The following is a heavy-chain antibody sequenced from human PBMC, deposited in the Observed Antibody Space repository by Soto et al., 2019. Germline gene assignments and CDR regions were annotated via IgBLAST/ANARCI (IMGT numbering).Heavy chain of an antibody. J-gene: IGHJ3*02. CDR3: ARPYCSGGSCLSHAFDI. CDR2: ISSSSSTI. D-gene: IGHD2-15*01. V-gene: IGHV3-48*01. Sequence: GGSLRLSCAASGFTFSSYSMNWVRQAPGKGLEWVSYISSSSSTIYYADSVKGRFTISRDNAKNSLYLQMNSLRAEDTAVYYCARPYCSGGSCLSHAFDIWGQGTMVTVS. CDR1: GFTFSSYS.